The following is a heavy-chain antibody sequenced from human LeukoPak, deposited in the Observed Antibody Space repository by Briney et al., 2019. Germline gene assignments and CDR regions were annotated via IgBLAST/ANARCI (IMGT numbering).Heavy chain of an antibody. CDR1: GYTFSGYY. V-gene: IGHV1-2*02. CDR3: ARAPRYYDILTGYYGPSAFDI. J-gene: IGHJ3*02. Sequence: ASVKVSCKASGYTFSGYYLHWVRQAPGQGLEWMGWINPNSGGTNSAQKFQGRVTMTRDTSIITAYMELSRLRSDDTAVYYCARAPRYYDILTGYYGPSAFDIWGQGTMVTVSS. CDR2: INPNSGGT. D-gene: IGHD3-9*01.